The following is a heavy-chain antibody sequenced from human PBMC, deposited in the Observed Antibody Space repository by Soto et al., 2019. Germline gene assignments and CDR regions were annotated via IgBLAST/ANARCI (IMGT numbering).Heavy chain of an antibody. Sequence: SVKVSCKASGGTFSSYAISWVRQAPGQGLEWMGGIIPIFGTANYAQKFQGRVTITADKSTSTAYMELSSLRSEDTAVYYCARDPAYYYDGSGPLYYGMDVWGQGTTVTVSS. J-gene: IGHJ6*02. CDR1: GGTFSSYA. CDR3: ARDPAYYYDGSGPLYYGMDV. CDR2: IIPIFGTA. V-gene: IGHV1-69*06. D-gene: IGHD3-22*01.